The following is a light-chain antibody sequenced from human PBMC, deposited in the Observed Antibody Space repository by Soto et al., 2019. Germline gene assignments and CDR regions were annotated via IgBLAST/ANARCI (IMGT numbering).Light chain of an antibody. CDR1: SSDVGIYNY. V-gene: IGLV2-8*01. CDR2: EVS. J-gene: IGLJ3*02. CDR3: SSYAASNPWV. Sequence: QSALTQPPSASGSPGQSVTISCTGTSSDVGIYNYVSWYQQHPGKAPKLMIYEVSKRPSGVSDRFSGSKSGNTASLTVSGLQAEDEADYYCSSYAASNPWVFGGGTKVTVL.